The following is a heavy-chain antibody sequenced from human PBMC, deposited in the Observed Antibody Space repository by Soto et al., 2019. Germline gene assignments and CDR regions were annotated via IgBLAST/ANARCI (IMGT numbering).Heavy chain of an antibody. V-gene: IGHV4-34*01. CDR1: GGSFSGYY. J-gene: IGHJ4*02. CDR2: INHSGNT. Sequence: PSETLSLTCAVYGGSFSGYYWSWIRQPPGKGLEWIGEINHSGNTNYNPSLKSRVTLSVDTSKNQLSLKLNSVTAADTAVYHCARGPGGYDPFDYWGPGTLVTVSS. CDR3: ARGPGGYDPFDY. D-gene: IGHD5-12*01.